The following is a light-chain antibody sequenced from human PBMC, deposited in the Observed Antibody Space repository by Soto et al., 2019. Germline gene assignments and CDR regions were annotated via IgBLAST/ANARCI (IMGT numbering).Light chain of an antibody. CDR3: QQSYSTPWT. V-gene: IGKV1-39*01. CDR1: QGISSY. J-gene: IGKJ1*01. Sequence: DSQLTQSPSFLSASLGDRVTITCRASQGISSYLAWYQQKPGKAPKLLIYAASSLQSGVPSRFSGSGSGTDFTLTISSLQPEDFATYYCQQSYSTPWTFGQGTKVDIK. CDR2: AAS.